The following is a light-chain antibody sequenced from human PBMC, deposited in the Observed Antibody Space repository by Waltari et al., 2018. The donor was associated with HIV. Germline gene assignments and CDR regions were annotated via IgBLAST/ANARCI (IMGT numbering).Light chain of an antibody. J-gene: IGLJ2*01. CDR1: ATPRGDNTY. CDR2: NVV. CDR3: ASYLRSGPLGV. Sequence: QSALIQPHEVSGLPGKSAPIPGTGSATPRGDNTYASWYQHPHGRPPWLLLFNVVTRHSGVPIRFSGSRSGITASLTISGLQFDDEGDYYCASYLRSGPLGVFGGGTTLTVL. V-gene: IGLV2-11*01.